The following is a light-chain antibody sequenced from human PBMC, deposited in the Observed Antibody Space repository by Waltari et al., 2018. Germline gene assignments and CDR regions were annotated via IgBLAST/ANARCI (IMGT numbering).Light chain of an antibody. CDR3: QQYYSTPWT. J-gene: IGKJ1*01. Sequence: EVVLTQSPATLSLSPGERATLSCRASQSIRTYLAWYQQKPGQAPRLLIYDASKRATDIPARFSGSGSGTDFILTISSLEPEDFAIYYCQQYYSTPWTFGQGTKVEIK. V-gene: IGKV3-11*01. CDR1: QSIRTY. CDR2: DAS.